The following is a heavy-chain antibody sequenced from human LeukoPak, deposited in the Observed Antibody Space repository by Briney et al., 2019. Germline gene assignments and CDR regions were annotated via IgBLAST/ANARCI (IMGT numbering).Heavy chain of an antibody. V-gene: IGHV3-21*01. Sequence: GGSLRLSCAASGFTFSSYSMNWVRQAPGKGLEWVSSISSSSSYIYYADSVKGRFTISRDNAKNSLYLQMNSLRAEDTAVYYCARVDGNYYDSSGPSDYWGQGTLVTVSS. CDR3: ARVDGNYYDSSGPSDY. J-gene: IGHJ4*02. D-gene: IGHD3-22*01. CDR1: GFTFSSYS. CDR2: ISSSSSYI.